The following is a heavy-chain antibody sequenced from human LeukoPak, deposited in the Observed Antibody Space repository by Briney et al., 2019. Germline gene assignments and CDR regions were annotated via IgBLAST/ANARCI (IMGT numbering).Heavy chain of an antibody. V-gene: IGHV1-2*06. Sequence: ASVNVSCKASGYTFTGYYMHWVRQAPGQGLEWMVRINPNSGGTNYAQKFHVRVTMTSDTSISTANRALSRLRSDATAVYCCASSDYDILTGYQRTGFDPWGQGTLVTVSS. CDR1: GYTFTGYY. D-gene: IGHD3-9*01. CDR3: ASSDYDILTGYQRTGFDP. J-gene: IGHJ5*02. CDR2: INPNSGGT.